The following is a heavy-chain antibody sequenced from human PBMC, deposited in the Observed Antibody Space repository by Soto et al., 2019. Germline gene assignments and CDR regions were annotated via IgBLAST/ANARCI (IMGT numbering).Heavy chain of an antibody. CDR3: AREDSIIIPAVSDF. V-gene: IGHV3-21*01. Sequence: XVSLRLSCTVSGFAFNNYGINWVRQAPGKGLEWVSSISKSDYTYYSDSVKGRFTISRDNAKISVSLQMNTLRVEDTAVYYCAREDSIIIPAVSDFWGQGTLVTVSS. CDR2: ISKSDYT. CDR1: GFAFNNYG. D-gene: IGHD2-2*01. J-gene: IGHJ4*02.